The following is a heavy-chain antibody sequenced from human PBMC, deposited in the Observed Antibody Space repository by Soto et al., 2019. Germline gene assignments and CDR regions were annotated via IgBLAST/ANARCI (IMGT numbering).Heavy chain of an antibody. J-gene: IGHJ4*02. CDR2: MNPNTGNS. D-gene: IGHD1-1*01. Sequence: ASVKVSCKASGYTFTSYDIYWVRQATGQGLEWMGWMNPNTGNSAYAQKFQGRVTVASDTSINTVHMELSSLRSEDTAVYYCARRAETNGWNGFGADKYYFDFWGQGTLVTVSS. CDR1: GYTFTSYD. V-gene: IGHV1-8*01. CDR3: ARRAETNGWNGFGADKYYFDF.